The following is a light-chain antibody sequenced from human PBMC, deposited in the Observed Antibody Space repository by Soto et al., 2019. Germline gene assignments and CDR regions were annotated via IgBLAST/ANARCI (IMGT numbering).Light chain of an antibody. V-gene: IGKV3-15*01. J-gene: IGKJ1*01. Sequence: EVVMTQSPDSLSVSPGERATLSCRASQSVSSNLAWYQQKLGQAPRLLIYGAYTRATGISARFSGSGSGTEFTLTISSLQSEDFAIYYCQQYKNWPRTFGQGTRVEIK. CDR2: GAY. CDR1: QSVSSN. CDR3: QQYKNWPRT.